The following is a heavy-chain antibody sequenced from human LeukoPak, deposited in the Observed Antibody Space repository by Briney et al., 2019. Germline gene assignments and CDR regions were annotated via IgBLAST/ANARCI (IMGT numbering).Heavy chain of an antibody. J-gene: IGHJ4*02. Sequence: PGGSLRLSCGASGFTFSSYGMSWVRQAPGKGLEWVSSISRSSSYIYYADSVKGRFTISRDNAKNSLYLQMNSLRAEDTAVYYCASRRTAYCGGDCPEGYWGQGILVTVSS. CDR3: ASRRTAYCGGDCPEGY. D-gene: IGHD2-21*02. V-gene: IGHV3-21*01. CDR1: GFTFSSYG. CDR2: ISRSSSYI.